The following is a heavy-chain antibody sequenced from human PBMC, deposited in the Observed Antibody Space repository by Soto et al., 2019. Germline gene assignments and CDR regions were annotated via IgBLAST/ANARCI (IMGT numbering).Heavy chain of an antibody. V-gene: IGHV4-34*01. CDR3: ARGQTGYDFWSGYYTYFDY. J-gene: IGHJ4*02. CDR2: INHSGST. CDR1: GGSFSGYY. D-gene: IGHD3-3*01. Sequence: PSETQSLACAVYGGSFSGYYWSWIRQPPGKGLEWIGEINHSGSTNYNPSLKSRVTISVDTSKNQFSLKLSSVTAADTAVYYCARGQTGYDFWSGYYTYFDYWGQGTLVTVSS.